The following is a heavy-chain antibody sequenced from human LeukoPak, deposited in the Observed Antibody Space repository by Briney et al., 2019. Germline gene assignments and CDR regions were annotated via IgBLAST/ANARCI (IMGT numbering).Heavy chain of an antibody. D-gene: IGHD3-10*01. Sequence: PGGSLRLSCAASGFTFSSYGISWVRQAPGKGLEWVSFISGTGGSTYYADSVKGRITISRDNARKSLYLQMNSLRAEDTAVYYCARGSRNSGSTHDFDYWGQGTLVTVSS. CDR3: ARGSRNSGSTHDFDY. CDR1: GFTFSSYG. J-gene: IGHJ4*02. CDR2: ISGTGGST. V-gene: IGHV3-21*01.